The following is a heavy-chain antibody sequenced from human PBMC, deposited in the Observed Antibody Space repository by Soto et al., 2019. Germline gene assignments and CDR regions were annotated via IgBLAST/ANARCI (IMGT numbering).Heavy chain of an antibody. D-gene: IGHD6-13*01. J-gene: IGHJ4*02. CDR2: ISTYNGKT. V-gene: IGHV1-18*01. CDR3: ARDRVEAALGTFDQ. Sequence: QVQLVQSGAEVKKPGASVKASCKTSGYTFSTYPISWVRQAPGQGLEWVGWISTYNGKTNYGQKFQGRVTITTDTSASTAYMNLRNLRSDDTAVYYCARDRVEAALGTFDQWGQGTLVTVSS. CDR1: GYTFSTYP.